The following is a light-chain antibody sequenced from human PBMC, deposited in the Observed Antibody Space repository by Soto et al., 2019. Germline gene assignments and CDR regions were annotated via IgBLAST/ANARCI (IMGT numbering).Light chain of an antibody. CDR3: QQYDNLPGFT. Sequence: IKMYQSPSSLSATVGDRVTITCQASQDISNYLNWYQQKPGKAPKLLIYDASNLETGVPSRFSGSGSGTDFTFTISSLQPEDIATYYCQQYDNLPGFTFGQGTR. CDR2: DAS. V-gene: IGKV1-33*01. CDR1: QDISNY. J-gene: IGKJ5*01.